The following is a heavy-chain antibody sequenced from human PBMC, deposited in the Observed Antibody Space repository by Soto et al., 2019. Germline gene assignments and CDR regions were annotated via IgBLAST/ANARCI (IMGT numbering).Heavy chain of an antibody. D-gene: IGHD2-2*01. V-gene: IGHV3-74*01. CDR2: INTDGRTT. CDR3: ARVGRVVAVCSFRGDFYCCYNMDV. J-gene: IGHJ6*04. Sequence: EVQLVESGGGLVQPGGSLRLSCAASGFTFSGYWMHWVRQAPGKGLVWVSRINTDGRTTSYADSVKGRFTISRDNAKNRLYIQMSSLRAEDTAVYYCARVGRVVAVCSFRGDFYCCYNMDVWGKGTTVTVSS. CDR1: GFTFSGYW.